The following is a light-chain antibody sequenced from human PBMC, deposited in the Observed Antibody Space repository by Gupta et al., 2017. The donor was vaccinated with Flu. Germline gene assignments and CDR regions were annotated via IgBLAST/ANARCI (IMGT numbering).Light chain of an antibody. CDR3: TQVEHWPWA. CDR2: LGS. Sequence: DVVMTQSPLSLPVTLGQPASISCRSSQGLVYSDGNTYLHWFQQRPGQSPRRLIYLGSHRDSGVPDRFSGSGSGTDFTLKISRGEAEDVGVYYCTQVEHWPWAFGQGTKVEIK. J-gene: IGKJ1*01. CDR1: QGLVYSDGNTY. V-gene: IGKV2-30*01.